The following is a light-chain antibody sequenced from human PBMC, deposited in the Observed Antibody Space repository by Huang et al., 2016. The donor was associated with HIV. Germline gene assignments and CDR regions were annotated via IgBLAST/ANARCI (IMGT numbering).Light chain of an antibody. CDR1: QSVSSTY. CDR3: QQYGNSLLT. V-gene: IGKV3-20*01. CDR2: GAS. J-gene: IGKJ4*01. Sequence: EIMLTQSPGTLSLSPGERATLSCRASQSVSSTYLAWYQQKPGQAPRLLISGASTRATDIPDRFSGSGSGTDFTLTISRLEPEDFAVYYCQQYGNSLLTFGGGTKVEI.